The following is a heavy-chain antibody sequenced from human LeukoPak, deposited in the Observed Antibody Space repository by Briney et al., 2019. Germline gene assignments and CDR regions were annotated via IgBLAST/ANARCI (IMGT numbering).Heavy chain of an antibody. V-gene: IGHV3-74*01. CDR1: GFTFSGYW. Sequence: GGSLRLSCAVSGFTFSGYWMHWVRQAPGKGLEWVSRINPDGGITNYADSVKGRFTISRDNAENTVHLQMNSLRGDDTVVYYCVRGAVGTGVWFDPWGQGTLVTVSS. D-gene: IGHD1-26*01. CDR2: INPDGGIT. CDR3: VRGAVGTGVWFDP. J-gene: IGHJ5*02.